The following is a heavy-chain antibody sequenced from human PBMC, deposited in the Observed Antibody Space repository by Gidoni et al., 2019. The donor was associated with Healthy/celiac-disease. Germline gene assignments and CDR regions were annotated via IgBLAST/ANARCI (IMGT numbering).Heavy chain of an antibody. CDR1: GGTFSSSA. D-gene: IGHD5-18*01. J-gene: IGHJ6*02. CDR3: AAVLTAQNYYYYGMDV. V-gene: IGHV1-69*04. Sequence: QVQLVQSGAEVKKPGSSVKVSCKASGGTFSSSAISWVRQAPGQGLEWMGRSSPSRVRANYAQKFQGRVTITADKSTSTAYMELSSLRSEDTAVYYCAAVLTAQNYYYYGMDVWGQGTTVTVSS. CDR2: SSPSRVRA.